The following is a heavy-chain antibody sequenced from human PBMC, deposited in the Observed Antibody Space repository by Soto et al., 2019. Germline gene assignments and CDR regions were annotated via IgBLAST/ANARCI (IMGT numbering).Heavy chain of an antibody. CDR1: GFTFSSYG. D-gene: IGHD1-1*01. CDR3: ARPNWNDFAGPGYGMDV. V-gene: IGHV3-33*01. CDR2: IWYDGSNK. J-gene: IGHJ6*02. Sequence: GGSLRLSCAASGFTFSSYGMRWVRQAPGKGLEWVAVIWYDGSNKYYADSVKGRFTISRDNSKNTLYLQMNSLRAEDTAVYYCARPNWNDFAGPGYGMDVWGQGTTVTAP.